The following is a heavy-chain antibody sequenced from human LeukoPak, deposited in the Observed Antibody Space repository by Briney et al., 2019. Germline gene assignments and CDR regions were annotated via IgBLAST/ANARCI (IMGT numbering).Heavy chain of an antibody. V-gene: IGHV3-30-3*01. D-gene: IGHD5-12*01. CDR2: MSYDGSNK. CDR3: ARDPVAKINCFDY. CDR1: GFTFRTYA. J-gene: IGHJ4*02. Sequence: SVRSRRLSCAASGFTFRTYAMRWVRQAPVKGLAGVGAMSYDGSNKYYADSMKGRLTISRENSKNTPYLQINSLRGEDTAVYYCARDPVAKINCFDYWGQRTLVPVS.